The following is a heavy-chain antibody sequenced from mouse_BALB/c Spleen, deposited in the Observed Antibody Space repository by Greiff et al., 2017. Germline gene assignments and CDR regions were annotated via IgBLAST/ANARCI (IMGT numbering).Heavy chain of an antibody. D-gene: IGHD2-10*01. CDR3: AREPYYGNPYYAMDY. CDR1: GFTFSSFG. J-gene: IGHJ4*01. V-gene: IGHV5-17*02. CDR2: ISSGSSTI. Sequence: EVQGVESGGGLVQPGGSRKLSCAASGFTFSSFGMHWVRQAPEKGLEWVAYISSGSSTIYYADTVKGRFTISRDNPKNTLFLQMTSLRSEDTAMYYCAREPYYGNPYYAMDYWGQGTSVTVSS.